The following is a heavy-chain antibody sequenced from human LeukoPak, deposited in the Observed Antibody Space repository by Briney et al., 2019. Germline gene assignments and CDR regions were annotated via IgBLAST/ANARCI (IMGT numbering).Heavy chain of an antibody. CDR1: GDFISSYW. CDR3: GRQGYTASYYFLDF. V-gene: IGHV4-4*07. CDR2: IYATGST. J-gene: IGHJ4*02. D-gene: IGHD1-26*01. Sequence: SETLSLTCDVSGDFISSYWWGWVRQPAGKGLEWIGRIYATGSTKFNPSLKSRLTMSMDTSTNQLSLKLSLKLTSVTAAAVAVYFCGRQGYTASYYFLDFWSQGTLVTVSP.